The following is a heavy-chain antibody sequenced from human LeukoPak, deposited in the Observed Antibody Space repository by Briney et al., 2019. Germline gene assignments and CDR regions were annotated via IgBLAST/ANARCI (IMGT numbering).Heavy chain of an antibody. V-gene: IGHV3-33*01. CDR2: IWFDGSNK. CDR1: GFTFSNHG. D-gene: IGHD3-10*01. Sequence: GGSLRLSCEASGFTFSNHGMHWVRQAPGKGLEWVAVIWFDGSNKYYADSVKGRFTISRDNSKYTLYLQMNSLRVEDTAVYYCARDLITRVAHWGQGTLVTVSS. J-gene: IGHJ4*02. CDR3: ARDLITRVAH.